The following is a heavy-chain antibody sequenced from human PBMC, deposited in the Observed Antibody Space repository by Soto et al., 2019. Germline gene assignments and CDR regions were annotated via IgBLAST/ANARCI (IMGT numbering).Heavy chain of an antibody. V-gene: IGHV3-66*01. CDR1: GFTVSSNY. CDR2: IYSGGST. D-gene: IGHD1-20*01. Sequence: PGGSLRLSCAASGFTVSSNYMSWVRQAPGKGLEWVSVIYSGGSTYYADSVKGRFTISRDNSKNTLYLQMNSLRAEDTAVYYCAREREYNWNDPGWFDPWGQGTLVTVSS. J-gene: IGHJ5*02. CDR3: AREREYNWNDPGWFDP.